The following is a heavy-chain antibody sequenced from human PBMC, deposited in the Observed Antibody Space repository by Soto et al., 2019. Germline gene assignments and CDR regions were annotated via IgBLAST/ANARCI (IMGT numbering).Heavy chain of an antibody. D-gene: IGHD6-19*01. Sequence: GGSLRLSCAASGFTFSSYWMSWVRQAPGKGLEWVANIKQDGSEKYYVDSVKGRFTISRDNSKNSLYLQMNSLRAEDTAVYYCARGQPFYIAVAGIYYFDYWGQGTLVTVSS. J-gene: IGHJ4*02. CDR1: GFTFSSYW. V-gene: IGHV3-7*05. CDR3: ARGQPFYIAVAGIYYFDY. CDR2: IKQDGSEK.